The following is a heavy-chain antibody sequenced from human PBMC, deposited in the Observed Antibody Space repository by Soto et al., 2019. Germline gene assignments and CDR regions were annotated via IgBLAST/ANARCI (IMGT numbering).Heavy chain of an antibody. Sequence: LRLSCAASGFTFSSYAMSWVRQAPGKGLEWVSAISGSGGSTYYADSVKGRFTISRDNSKNTLYLQMNSLRAEDTAVYYCAKAYSSGSYFDYWGQGTLVTVSS. V-gene: IGHV3-23*01. CDR3: AKAYSSGSYFDY. CDR1: GFTFSSYA. J-gene: IGHJ4*02. D-gene: IGHD6-19*01. CDR2: ISGSGGST.